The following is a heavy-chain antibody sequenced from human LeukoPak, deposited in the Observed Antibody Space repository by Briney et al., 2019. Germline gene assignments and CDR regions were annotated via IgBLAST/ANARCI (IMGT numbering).Heavy chain of an antibody. D-gene: IGHD3-22*01. Sequence: SETLSLTCTIFGDSVSRSDSYWDWIRQPPGKGLEWIGTIYYSGRTYYSPSLKSRVTLSVDMSNNQFSLTLSSVTAADTALYFCARRRYYDSSGYWEWGQGTLVTVSS. J-gene: IGHJ1*01. CDR1: GDSVSRSDSY. V-gene: IGHV4-39*01. CDR2: IYYSGRT. CDR3: ARRRYYDSSGYWE.